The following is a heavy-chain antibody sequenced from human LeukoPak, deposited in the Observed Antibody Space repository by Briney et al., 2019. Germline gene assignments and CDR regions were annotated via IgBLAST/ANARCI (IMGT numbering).Heavy chain of an antibody. Sequence: GGSLRLSCAASGFTFSDYAMSWVRQAPGKRLEWVSAISGSGDSRYYADSVKGRFTISRDNSKNTLYLQMNSLRAEDTALYYCAKPGTYYYDSSGSYSWGDYWGQGTLVTVSS. CDR1: GFTFSDYA. CDR2: ISGSGDSR. D-gene: IGHD3-22*01. V-gene: IGHV3-23*01. CDR3: AKPGTYYYDSSGSYSWGDY. J-gene: IGHJ4*02.